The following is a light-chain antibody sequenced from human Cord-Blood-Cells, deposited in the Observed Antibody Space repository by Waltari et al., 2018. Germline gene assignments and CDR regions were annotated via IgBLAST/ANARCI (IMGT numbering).Light chain of an antibody. CDR1: RSDVGGYNL. CDR2: EVS. J-gene: IGLJ2*01. V-gene: IGLV2-23*02. CDR3: CSYAGSSTFEV. Sequence: QSALTQPASVSGSPGQSLTISCTGTRSDVGGYNLVSWYQPHPGKAPKLMIYEVSKRPSGVSKRFSGSKSGNTASLTISGLQAEDEADYYCCSYAGSSTFEVFGGGTKLTVL.